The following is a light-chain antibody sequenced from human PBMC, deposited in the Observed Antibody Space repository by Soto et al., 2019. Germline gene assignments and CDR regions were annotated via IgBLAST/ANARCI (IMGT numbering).Light chain of an antibody. J-gene: IGKJ4*01. CDR1: QSVSSNY. V-gene: IGKV3-20*01. CDR2: GAS. Sequence: EIVLTQSPGTLSLSPGERATLSCRASQSVSSNYLAWYQQKPGQAPRLLIYGASSRATDIPDKFSGSGSGTDFTLTISRLEPEDFAVYYCPQYGSSHLTFGGGTKVEIK. CDR3: PQYGSSHLT.